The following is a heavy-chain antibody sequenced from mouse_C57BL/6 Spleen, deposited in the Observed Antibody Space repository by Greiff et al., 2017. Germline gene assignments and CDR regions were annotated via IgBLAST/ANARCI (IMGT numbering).Heavy chain of an antibody. CDR3: ASKVVYYYGNAMDY. CDR2: ISSGSSTI. CDR1: GFTFSDYG. Sequence: EVMLVESGGGLVTPGGSLKLSCAASGFTFSDYGMHWVRPAPEKGLEWVAYISSGSSTIYYADTVKGRFTISRDNAKNTLFLQMTRLRSEDTAMDYCASKVVYYYGNAMDYWGQGTSVTVSS. V-gene: IGHV5-17*01. D-gene: IGHD1-1*01. J-gene: IGHJ4*01.